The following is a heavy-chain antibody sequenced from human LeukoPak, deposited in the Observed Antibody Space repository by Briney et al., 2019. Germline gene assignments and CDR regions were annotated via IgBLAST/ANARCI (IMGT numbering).Heavy chain of an antibody. J-gene: IGHJ4*02. Sequence: AGSLRLSCAASGFTFDDDGMSWVRQAPGKGLEWVGGINWNGGSTGYADSVKGRFTISRDNAKNSLYLQMNSLRAEDTAVYYCVRHYYYDSSGYLVWGQGTLVTVSS. CDR2: INWNGGST. D-gene: IGHD3-22*01. CDR1: GFTFDDDG. V-gene: IGHV3-20*04. CDR3: VRHYYYDSSGYLV.